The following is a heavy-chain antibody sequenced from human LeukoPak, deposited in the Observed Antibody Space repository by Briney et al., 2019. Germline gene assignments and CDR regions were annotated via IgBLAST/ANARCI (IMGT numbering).Heavy chain of an antibody. CDR1: GGSISSSSYY. J-gene: IGHJ6*03. CDR3: ARSRGGVREGSRYYYMDF. D-gene: IGHD3-10*01. V-gene: IGHV4-39*02. Sequence: PSETLSLTCTVSGGSISSSSYYWGWVRQPPGRGLEWLGSIYYSGSTYYNPSLKGRVTISLDTSKNHFSLKLSSVPAADTAVYYSARSRGGVREGSRYYYMDFWGKGTTVTVSS. CDR2: IYYSGST.